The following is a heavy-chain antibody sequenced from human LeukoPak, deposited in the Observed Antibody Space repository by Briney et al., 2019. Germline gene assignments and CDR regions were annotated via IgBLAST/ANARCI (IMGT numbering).Heavy chain of an antibody. CDR3: AAGYCSGGSCYSAGDWFDP. Sequence: SETLSLTCTVSGGSISSGGYYWSWIRQHPGKGLEWIGYIYYSGSTYYNPSLKSRVTISVDTSKNQFSLKLSSVTAADTAVYYCAAGYCSGGSCYSAGDWFDPWGQRTLVTVSS. D-gene: IGHD2-15*01. J-gene: IGHJ5*02. CDR2: IYYSGST. CDR1: GGSISSGGYY. V-gene: IGHV4-31*03.